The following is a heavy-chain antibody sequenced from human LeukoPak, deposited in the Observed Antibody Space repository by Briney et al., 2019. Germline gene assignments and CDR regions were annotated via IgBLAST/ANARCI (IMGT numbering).Heavy chain of an antibody. V-gene: IGHV1-8*01. CDR2: MDPNSGNT. CDR3: ARMHYYDSADFRILYGMDV. Sequence: ASVKVSCKASGYTFTTYDINWVRQATGQGLEWMGWMDPNSGNTGYAQKFQGRVTMTRNTSIGTAYMELSSLRSEDTAVYYCARMHYYDSADFRILYGMDVWGQGTTVTVSS. D-gene: IGHD3-22*01. CDR1: GYTFTTYD. J-gene: IGHJ6*02.